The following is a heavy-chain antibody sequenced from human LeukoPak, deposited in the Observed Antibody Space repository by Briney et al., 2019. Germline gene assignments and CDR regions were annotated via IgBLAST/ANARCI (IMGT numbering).Heavy chain of an antibody. CDR2: ISHDGSNK. D-gene: IGHD3-9*01. CDR3: AKVFPSGRRNTIYYFEY. V-gene: IGHV3-30*18. Sequence: GGSLRLSCAASGFTFSNYGMHWVRQAPGKGLEWLAVISHDGSNKYYGDSVKGRFTISRDNSKNTLFLQMNSLRAEDTAVYYCAKVFPSGRRNTIYYFEYWGQGTLVTVSS. CDR1: GFTFSNYG. J-gene: IGHJ4*02.